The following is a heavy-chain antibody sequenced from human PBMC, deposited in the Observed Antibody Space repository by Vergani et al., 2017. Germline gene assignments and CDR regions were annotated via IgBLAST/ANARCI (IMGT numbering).Heavy chain of an antibody. J-gene: IGHJ3*01. V-gene: IGHV3-21*01. CDR1: GFTFSHYS. CDR2: ISGNNDDV. CDR3: VRDVRVSRT. Sequence: EVQMVESGGGLVKPGGSLRLSCVASGFTFSHYSMSWGGQAPGKGLGWVSSISGNNDDVNYADSVKGRFTISRDNAKNSLYLDMSSLRAEDTAVYYCVRDVRVSRTWGQGTLVAVSS.